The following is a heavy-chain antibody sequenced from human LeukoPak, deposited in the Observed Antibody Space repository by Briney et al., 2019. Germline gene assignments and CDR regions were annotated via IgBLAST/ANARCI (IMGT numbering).Heavy chain of an antibody. CDR1: GFTFSSYS. V-gene: IGHV3-48*04. CDR2: ISSSGSTI. CDR3: ARCSYYYYYMDV. J-gene: IGHJ6*03. Sequence: GGSLRLSCAASGFTFSSYSMSWIRQAPGKGLEWVSYISSSGSTIYYADSVKGRFTISRDNAKNSLYLQMNSLRAEDTAVYYCARCSYYYYYMDVWGKGTTVTVSS. D-gene: IGHD3-10*02.